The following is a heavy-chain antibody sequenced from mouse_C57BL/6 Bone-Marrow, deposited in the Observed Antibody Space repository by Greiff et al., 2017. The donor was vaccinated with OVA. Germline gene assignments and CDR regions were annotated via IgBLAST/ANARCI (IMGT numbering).Heavy chain of an antibody. D-gene: IGHD2-4*01. CDR2: ISSGGSYT. J-gene: IGHJ3*01. CDR3: ARHRGDYGRFAY. V-gene: IGHV5-6*01. CDR1: GFTFSSYG. Sequence: EVKLVESGGDLVKPGGSLKLSCAASGFTFSSYGMSWVRQTPDKRLEWVATISSGGSYTYYPDSVKGRFTISRDNAKNTLYLQMSSLKSEDTAMYYCARHRGDYGRFAYWGQGTLVTVSA.